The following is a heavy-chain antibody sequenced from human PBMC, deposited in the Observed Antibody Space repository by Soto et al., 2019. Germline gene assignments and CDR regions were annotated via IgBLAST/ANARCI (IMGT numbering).Heavy chain of an antibody. CDR1: GYSVSSSDYY. V-gene: IGHV4-39*01. J-gene: IGHJ6*02. Sequence: PAETLSLTCSVSGYSVSSSDYYWAWIRQPPGKGLEWIGSMFYSGLSYYNPSLKSRVTLSVDTSKNQFSVRLNSVTAADTAVYYCAPLTVSLSGPYGIHVWSQGTTVTVSS. CDR2: MFYSGLS. CDR3: APLTVSLSGPYGIHV. D-gene: IGHD2-15*01.